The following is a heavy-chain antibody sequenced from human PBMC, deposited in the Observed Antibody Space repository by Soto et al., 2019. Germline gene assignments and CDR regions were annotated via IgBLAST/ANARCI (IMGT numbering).Heavy chain of an antibody. CDR3: ARPRGSDDAFDI. J-gene: IGHJ3*02. D-gene: IGHD3-16*01. CDR2: IGIAGDT. V-gene: IGHV3-13*01. Sequence: EVQLVESGGGLVQPGGSLRLSCAASGLTFSDYDMHWARQAIGKGLEWVSTIGIAGDTYYPDSVKGRFTISRENARNSLYLQMNSLRAGDTAVYYCARPRGSDDAFDIWGQGTMVTVSS. CDR1: GLTFSDYD.